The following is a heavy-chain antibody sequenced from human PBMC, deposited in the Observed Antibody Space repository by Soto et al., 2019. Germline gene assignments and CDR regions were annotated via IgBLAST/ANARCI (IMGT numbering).Heavy chain of an antibody. J-gene: IGHJ4*02. V-gene: IGHV3-33*01. D-gene: IGHD2-15*01. Sequence: GGSLRLSCAASGFTFSSYGMHWVRQAPGKGLEWVAVIWYDGSNKYYADSVKGRFTISRDNSKNTLYLQMNSLRAEDTAVYYCARQQSGFYVRGSFDYWGQGTLVTVSS. CDR3: ARQQSGFYVRGSFDY. CDR2: IWYDGSNK. CDR1: GFTFSSYG.